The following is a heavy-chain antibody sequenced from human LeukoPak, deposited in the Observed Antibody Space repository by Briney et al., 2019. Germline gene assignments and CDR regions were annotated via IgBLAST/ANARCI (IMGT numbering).Heavy chain of an antibody. CDR3: VIDLGDYNDF. V-gene: IGHV3-74*01. Sequence: GGSLRLSCAVSGITFSSYWMHWVRHEPGRGLLWVSRINTQGTYTNYADSVKGRFTISRDNAKNTLYLQMSSLRADDTAVYYCVIDLGDYNDFWGQGTLVSVSS. CDR2: INTQGTYT. J-gene: IGHJ4*02. CDR1: GITFSSYW. D-gene: IGHD2-15*01.